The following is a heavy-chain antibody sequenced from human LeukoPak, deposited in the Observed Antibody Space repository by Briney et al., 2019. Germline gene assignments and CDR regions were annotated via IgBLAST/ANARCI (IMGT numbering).Heavy chain of an antibody. Sequence: SKTLSLTCAVYGDSLSDYYWSWLRQPPGKALEWIGEINHSGSTNYNPSLKSRVTISVDTSVRQFFLRLSPVTAADTAVYYCARERASNNYYNWFDPWGQGTQVTVSS. D-gene: IGHD1-1*01. CDR3: ARERASNNYYNWFDP. CDR1: GDSLSDYY. V-gene: IGHV4-34*01. J-gene: IGHJ5*02. CDR2: INHSGST.